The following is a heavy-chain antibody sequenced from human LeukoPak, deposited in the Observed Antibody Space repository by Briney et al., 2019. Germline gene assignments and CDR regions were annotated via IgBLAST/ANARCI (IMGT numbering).Heavy chain of an antibody. D-gene: IGHD6-13*01. V-gene: IGHV1-46*03. CDR1: VYTFPSYY. CDR2: INPSGGST. CDR3: ASSIAAADTPSYYYYYMDV. J-gene: IGHJ6*03. Sequence: ASVKVSCKASVYTFPSYYMHWVRQAPGQGLEWMGIINPSGGSTSYAQKFQGRVTMTRDTSTSTVYMELSSLRSEDTAVYYCASSIAAADTPSYYYYYMDVWGKGTTVTVSS.